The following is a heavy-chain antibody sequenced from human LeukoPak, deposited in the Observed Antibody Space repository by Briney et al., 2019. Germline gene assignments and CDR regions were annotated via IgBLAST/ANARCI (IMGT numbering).Heavy chain of an antibody. J-gene: IGHJ4*02. Sequence: ASMKVSCKGSGYTLTELSMHWVRQAPGKGLEWMGGFDPEDGETIYAQKFQGRVNTTEDTSTDTAYMELSSLRSEDTAVYYFATAKPDYYDSSGYYYLDYWGQGTLVTVSS. D-gene: IGHD3-22*01. V-gene: IGHV1-24*01. CDR2: FDPEDGET. CDR3: ATAKPDYYDSSGYYYLDY. CDR1: GYTLTELS.